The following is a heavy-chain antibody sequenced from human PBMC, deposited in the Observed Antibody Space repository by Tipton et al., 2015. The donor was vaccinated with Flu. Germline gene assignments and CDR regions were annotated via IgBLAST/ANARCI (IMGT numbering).Heavy chain of an antibody. D-gene: IGHD4-11*01. CDR2: IHRSGST. V-gene: IGHV4-59*04. J-gene: IGHJ5*02. CDR1: DDSISSYY. CDR3: ARRDYSNYVSDPKNWFDP. Sequence: GLVKPSETLSLICTVSDDSISSYYWSWIRQPPGKGLEWIGNIHRSGSTYYNPSLRSRVTISVDTSKNQFSLRLTSVTAADTAVYYCARRDYSNYVSDPKNWFDPWGQGTLVTVSS.